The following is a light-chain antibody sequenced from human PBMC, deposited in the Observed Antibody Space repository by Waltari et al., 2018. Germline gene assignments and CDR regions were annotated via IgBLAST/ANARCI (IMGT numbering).Light chain of an antibody. J-gene: IGLJ3*02. CDR3: ATWDDSLNAWV. CDR1: SSHIGRHT. CDR2: IDN. V-gene: IGLV1-44*01. Sequence: QSVLTQPPSASGTPGQRVTMSCSGSSSHIGRHTVTWYQQLPGTAPKLLIYIDNQRPSGVPDRFSGSRSGTSASLAISGLQSEDEADYHCATWDDSLNAWVFGGGTKLTVL.